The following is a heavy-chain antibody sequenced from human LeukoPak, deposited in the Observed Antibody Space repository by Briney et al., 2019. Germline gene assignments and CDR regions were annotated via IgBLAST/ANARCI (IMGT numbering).Heavy chain of an antibody. Sequence: SVEVSCKASGGTFSSYAISWVRQAPGQGLEWMGRIIPIFGTANYAQKFQGRVTITTDESTSTAYMELSSLRSEDTAVYYCARLCGGDCPDDYWGQGTLVTVSS. V-gene: IGHV1-69*05. CDR1: GGTFSSYA. CDR3: ARLCGGDCPDDY. J-gene: IGHJ4*02. CDR2: IIPIFGTA. D-gene: IGHD2-21*02.